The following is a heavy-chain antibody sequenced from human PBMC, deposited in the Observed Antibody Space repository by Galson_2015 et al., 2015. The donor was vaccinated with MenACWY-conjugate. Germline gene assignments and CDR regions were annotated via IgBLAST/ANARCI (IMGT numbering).Heavy chain of an antibody. CDR1: GYTFTNYA. D-gene: IGHD2-2*01. V-gene: IGHV1-3*01. CDR3: ARDLGYQLLYY. J-gene: IGHJ4*02. Sequence: VKVSCKASGYTFTNYAIFWLRQAPGQRLEWMGWIRGGDGGTKYSQNFQGRVTITRDTSATTAYMGLSGLRSEDTAVYYCARDLGYQLLYYWGQGTLVTVSS. CDR2: IRGGDGGT.